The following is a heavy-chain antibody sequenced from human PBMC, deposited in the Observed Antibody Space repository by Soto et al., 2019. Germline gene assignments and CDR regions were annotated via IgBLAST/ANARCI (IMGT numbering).Heavy chain of an antibody. D-gene: IGHD6-13*01. J-gene: IGHJ5*02. CDR1: GFTFSTYG. Sequence: ESGGGVVQPGRSLRLSCAASGFTFSTYGMHWVRQAPGKGLEWVAVIWNDGSYKYYADSVRGRFTISRDNSKKTLYLQMDSLRVEDTAVYYCARNSSNSGVDPWGQGTLVTVSS. CDR3: ARNSSNSGVDP. V-gene: IGHV3-33*01. CDR2: IWNDGSYK.